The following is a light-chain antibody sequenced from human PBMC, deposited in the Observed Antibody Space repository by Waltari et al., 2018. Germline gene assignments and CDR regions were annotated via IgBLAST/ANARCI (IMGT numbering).Light chain of an antibody. Sequence: DIQMTQPPSSLSASVGARVTITCRASQGISNSLAWYQQKPGKAPKLLLYAASRLESGVPSRFSGSGSGTDYTLTISSLQPEDFATYYCQQYYSTPTFGQGTKLEIK. CDR3: QQYYSTPT. V-gene: IGKV1-NL1*01. J-gene: IGKJ2*01. CDR2: AAS. CDR1: QGISNS.